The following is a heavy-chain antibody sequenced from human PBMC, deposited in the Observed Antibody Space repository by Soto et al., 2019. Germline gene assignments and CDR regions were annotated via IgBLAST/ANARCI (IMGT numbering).Heavy chain of an antibody. D-gene: IGHD3-3*01. CDR3: SRQASDFWSGKPQYYMDV. CDR1: GFTFSGSA. V-gene: IGHV3-73*01. Sequence: EVQLVESGGGLVQPGGSLKLSCAASGFTFSGSAMHWVRQASGKGLEWVGRIRSKGNNYATVYGASLKGRFTISRDDAKNTAYLQMNSLYTEDTAVYYCSRQASDFWSGKPQYYMDVWGKGTTVTVSS. J-gene: IGHJ6*03. CDR2: IRSKGNNYAT.